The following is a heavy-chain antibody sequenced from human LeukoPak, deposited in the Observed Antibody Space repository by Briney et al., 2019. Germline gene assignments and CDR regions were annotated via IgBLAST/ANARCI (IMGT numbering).Heavy chain of an antibody. CDR3: AREYYNLLTGFDY. Sequence: GGSLRLSCAASGFTFSSYNMNWVRQTPGKGLEWVSSISSSSSFIYYADSVKGRFTISRDNAKNSLYLQMNSLRAEDTTVYYCAREYYNLLTGFDYWGQGTLVTVSS. D-gene: IGHD3-9*01. V-gene: IGHV3-21*01. J-gene: IGHJ4*02. CDR2: ISSSSSFI. CDR1: GFTFSSYN.